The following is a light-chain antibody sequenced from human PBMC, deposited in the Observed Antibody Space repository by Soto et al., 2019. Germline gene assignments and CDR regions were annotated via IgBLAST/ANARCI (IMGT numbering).Light chain of an antibody. CDR1: QSVSSY. CDR3: QQRSNWPTLT. J-gene: IGKJ4*01. CDR2: DAS. Sequence: EIVLTQSPATPSLSPGERATLSCRASQSVSSYLAWYQQKPGQAPRLLIYDASNRATGIPARFSGSGSGTDFTLTITSLEPEDFAVYYCQQRSNWPTLTFGGGTKVDIX. V-gene: IGKV3-11*01.